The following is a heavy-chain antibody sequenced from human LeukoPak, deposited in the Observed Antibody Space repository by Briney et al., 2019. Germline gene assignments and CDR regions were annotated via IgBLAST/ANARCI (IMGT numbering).Heavy chain of an antibody. V-gene: IGHV3-7*03. CDR1: GFTFSSYW. Sequence: GGSLRLSCAASGFTFSSYWMSWVRQAPGKGLEWVANIKQDGSEKYYVDSVKGRFTISRDNAKNSLYLQMNSLRAEDTALYYCAKDTTYYYGSGSGIDYWGQGTLVTVSS. D-gene: IGHD3-10*01. CDR2: IKQDGSEK. CDR3: AKDTTYYYGSGSGIDY. J-gene: IGHJ4*02.